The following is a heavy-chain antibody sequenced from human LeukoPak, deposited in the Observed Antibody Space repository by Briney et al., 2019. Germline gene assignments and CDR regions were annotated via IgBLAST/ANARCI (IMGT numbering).Heavy chain of an antibody. V-gene: IGHV3-7*01. Sequence: GGSLRLSCAASGFTFSSYWMSWVRQAPGKGLEWVANIKQDGSEKYYVDSVKGRFTISRDNAKNSLYLQMNSLRAEDTAVYYCARDRWLGYCSGGSCYSYVYYYYGMDVWGQGTTVTVSS. CDR1: GFTFSSYW. CDR3: ARDRWLGYCSGGSCYSYVYYYYGMDV. J-gene: IGHJ6*02. CDR2: IKQDGSEK. D-gene: IGHD2-15*01.